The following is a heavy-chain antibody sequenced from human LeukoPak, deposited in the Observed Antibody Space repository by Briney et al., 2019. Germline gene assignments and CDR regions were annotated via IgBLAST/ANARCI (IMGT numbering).Heavy chain of an antibody. V-gene: IGHV3-23*01. CDR3: AKLITYYYGSGSYPRYYYYMDV. J-gene: IGHJ6*03. D-gene: IGHD3-10*01. CDR1: GFTFSSYG. CDR2: ISGSGGRT. Sequence: GGSLRLSCAASGFTFSSYGMSWVRQAPGKGLEWVSAISGSGGRTYYADSVKGRFTISRDNSKNTLYLQMNSLRAEDTAVYYCAKLITYYYGSGSYPRYYYYMDVWGKGTTVTISS.